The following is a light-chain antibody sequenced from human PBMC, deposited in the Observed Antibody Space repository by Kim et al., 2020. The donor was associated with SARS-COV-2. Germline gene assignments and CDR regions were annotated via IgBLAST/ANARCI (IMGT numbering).Light chain of an antibody. CDR1: SRDVGGYNF. Sequence: QSVTISCTGTSRDVGGYNFVYWYQEHPGKAPKLLIYDVNKRPSGVPDRFSGSKSGNTASLTISGLQAEDEADYYCCSYAGSYPYVFGSGTKVTVL. CDR3: CSYAGSYPYV. V-gene: IGLV2-11*03. CDR2: DVN. J-gene: IGLJ1*01.